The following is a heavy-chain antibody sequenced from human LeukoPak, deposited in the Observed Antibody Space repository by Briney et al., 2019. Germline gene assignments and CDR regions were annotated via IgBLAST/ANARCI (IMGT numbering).Heavy chain of an antibody. CDR3: ARDGNYDFWSADALDL. CDR1: EFTFSRYW. D-gene: IGHD3-3*01. CDR2: INTDGRVT. V-gene: IGHV3-74*01. Sequence: GGSLRLSCAASEFTFSRYWMHWVRQAPGKGLVWVARINTDGRVTTYADSVKGRFIIPRDNAKNTLYLEMNSLTGDDTAVYYCARDGNYDFWSADALDLWGQGTRVTVSS. J-gene: IGHJ3*01.